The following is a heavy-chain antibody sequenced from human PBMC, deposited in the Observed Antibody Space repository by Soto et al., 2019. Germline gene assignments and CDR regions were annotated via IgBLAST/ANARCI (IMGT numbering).Heavy chain of an antibody. CDR3: ARVLAVAGPYYYYYGMDV. V-gene: IGHV3-33*01. Sequence: RLSCAASGFTFSSYGMHWVRQAPGKGLEWVAVIWYDGSNKYYADSVKGRFTISRDNSKNTLYLQMNSLRAEDTAVYYCARVLAVAGPYYYYYGMDVWGQGTTVTVSS. CDR2: IWYDGSNK. J-gene: IGHJ6*02. CDR1: GFTFSSYG. D-gene: IGHD6-19*01.